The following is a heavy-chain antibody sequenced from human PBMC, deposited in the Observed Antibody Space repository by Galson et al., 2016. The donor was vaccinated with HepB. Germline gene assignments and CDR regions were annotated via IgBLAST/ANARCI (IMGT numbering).Heavy chain of an antibody. J-gene: IGHJ3*02. CDR3: ARGVVGASTRSFDI. Sequence: SVKVSCKASGYTFTGHYVHWVRQAPGQGLEWMGWIDPSSGDTNCAQKFQGWVTMTRDPSVSTAFMDLNSLKSDDTAMYYCARGVVGASTRSFDIWGQGTMVTVSS. V-gene: IGHV1-2*04. CDR1: GYTFTGHY. D-gene: IGHD1-26*01. CDR2: IDPSSGDT.